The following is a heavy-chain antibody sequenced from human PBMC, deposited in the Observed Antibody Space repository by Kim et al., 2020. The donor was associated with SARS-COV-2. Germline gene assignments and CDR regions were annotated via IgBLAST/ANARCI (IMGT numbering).Heavy chain of an antibody. CDR2: MFSSGGT. Sequence: SETLSLTCTVSGDSITNYYWSWIRQAPGKGLECLGYMFSSGGTNYNPSLKSRLTISRDTSMNQFSLRLSSVTAADTATYYCATYRCTGDSCPFFYHMDVWGRGTTVIVSS. D-gene: IGHD2-15*01. CDR3: ATYRCTGDSCPFFYHMDV. V-gene: IGHV4-59*01. CDR1: GDSITNYY. J-gene: IGHJ6*03.